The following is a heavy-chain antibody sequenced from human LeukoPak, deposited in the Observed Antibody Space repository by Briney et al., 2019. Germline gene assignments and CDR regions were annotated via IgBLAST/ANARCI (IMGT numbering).Heavy chain of an antibody. V-gene: IGHV4-59*01. CDR2: IYNTGTT. J-gene: IGHJ6*02. CDR1: GGSITTYY. Sequence: SETLSLTCTVSGGSITTYYWSWLRQPPGKGLEWIGYIYNTGTTTYNPSLRSRVTISLDTSKNQFSLRLSSVTAADTAVYYCARTFPVAGTYYGMDVWGQGTTVTVS. D-gene: IGHD6-19*01. CDR3: ARTFPVAGTYYGMDV.